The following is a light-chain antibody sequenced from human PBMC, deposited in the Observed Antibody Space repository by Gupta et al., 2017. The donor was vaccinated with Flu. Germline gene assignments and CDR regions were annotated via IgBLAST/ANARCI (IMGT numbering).Light chain of an antibody. Sequence: GDRATLSCRASQSVNSNLAWYQQKPGQAPRLLMSDASTRATAFPARFSGTGSGTEFTLTINSLQSEDFAVYYCQQYSRWPATFGGGTKVEIK. CDR1: QSVNSN. V-gene: IGKV3-15*01. CDR2: DAS. CDR3: QQYSRWPAT. J-gene: IGKJ4*01.